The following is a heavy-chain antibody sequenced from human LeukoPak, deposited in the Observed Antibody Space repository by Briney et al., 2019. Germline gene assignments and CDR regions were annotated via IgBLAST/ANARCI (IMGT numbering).Heavy chain of an antibody. J-gene: IGHJ6*03. CDR3: ARVGRGYCSSTSCYLARRMVYYYMDV. D-gene: IGHD2-2*01. CDR2: INHSGST. Sequence: SETLSLTCAVYGGSFSGYYWSWLRQPPGKGLEWIGEINHSGSTNYNPSLKSRVTISVDTSKNQFSLKLSSVTAADTAVYYCARVGRGYCSSTSCYLARRMVYYYMDVWGKGTTVTVSS. V-gene: IGHV4-34*01. CDR1: GGSFSGYY.